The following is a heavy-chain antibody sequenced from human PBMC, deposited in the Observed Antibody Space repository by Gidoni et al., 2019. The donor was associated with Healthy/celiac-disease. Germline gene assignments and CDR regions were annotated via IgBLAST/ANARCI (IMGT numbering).Heavy chain of an antibody. V-gene: IGHV1-46*01. CDR3: ARGRAVTTYSSWFDP. Sequence: QVQLVQSGAEVTKPGASVTVSCKASGYTFTSSYMHWVRQAPGQGLEWMGIINPSGGSTSYAQKFQGRVTMTRDTSTSTVYMELSSLRSEDTAVYYCARGRAVTTYSSWFDPWGQGTLVTVSS. CDR2: INPSGGST. CDR1: GYTFTSSY. D-gene: IGHD4-4*01. J-gene: IGHJ5*02.